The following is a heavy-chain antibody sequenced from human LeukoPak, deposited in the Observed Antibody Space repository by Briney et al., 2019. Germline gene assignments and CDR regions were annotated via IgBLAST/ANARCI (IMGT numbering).Heavy chain of an antibody. CDR2: ISAYNGNT. D-gene: IGHD2-2*02. CDR3: ARDYCSSTGCYTSGSRTAFDI. CDR1: GYTFTSYG. Sequence: ASVKVSRKASGYTFTSYGISWVRQAPGQGLEWMGWISAYNGNTNYAQKLQGRVTMTTDTSTSTAYMELRSLRSDDTAVYYCARDYCSSTGCYTSGSRTAFDIWGQGTMVTVSS. V-gene: IGHV1-18*01. J-gene: IGHJ3*02.